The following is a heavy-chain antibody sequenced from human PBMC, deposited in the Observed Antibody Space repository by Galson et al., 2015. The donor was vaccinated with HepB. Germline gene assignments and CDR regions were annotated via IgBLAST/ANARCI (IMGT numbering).Heavy chain of an antibody. Sequence: SVKVSCKASGGTFSSYTISWVRQAPGQGLEWMGRIIPTLGIANYAQKFQGRVTITADKSTSTAYMELSSLRSEDTAVYYCARAVLGSSGWSYNWFDPWGQGTLVTVSS. J-gene: IGHJ5*02. D-gene: IGHD6-19*01. CDR2: IIPTLGIA. CDR1: GGTFSSYT. CDR3: ARAVLGSSGWSYNWFDP. V-gene: IGHV1-69*02.